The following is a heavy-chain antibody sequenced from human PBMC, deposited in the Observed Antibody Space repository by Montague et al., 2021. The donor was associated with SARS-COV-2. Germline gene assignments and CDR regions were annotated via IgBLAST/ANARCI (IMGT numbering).Heavy chain of an antibody. Sequence: SLRLSCAASGFTFGDYAINWVRQAPGKGLEWVASISGDGATAYYAESVLGRFAISRDNSKNTVLLQMDSLRVKDAAVYYCAKALYSGGFFFESGSDFWGQGTLITVSS. CDR2: ISGDGATA. CDR1: GFTFGDYA. CDR3: AKALYSGGFFFESGSDF. J-gene: IGHJ4*02. D-gene: IGHD6-19*01. V-gene: IGHV3-23*01.